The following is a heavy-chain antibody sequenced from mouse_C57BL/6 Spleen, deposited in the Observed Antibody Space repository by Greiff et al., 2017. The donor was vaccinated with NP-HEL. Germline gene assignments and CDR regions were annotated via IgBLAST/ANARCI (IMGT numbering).Heavy chain of an antibody. CDR1: GFSLTSYG. CDR3: ATSYDYDGPDYYAMDY. J-gene: IGHJ4*01. D-gene: IGHD2-4*01. CDR2: IWGGGST. Sequence: VQLQQSGPGLVAPSQSLSITCTVSGFSLTSYGVDWVRQPPGKGLEWLGVIWGGGSTNYNSALMSRLSISKDNSKSQVFLKMNSLQTDDTAMYYCATSYDYDGPDYYAMDYWGQGTSVTVSS. V-gene: IGHV2-9*01.